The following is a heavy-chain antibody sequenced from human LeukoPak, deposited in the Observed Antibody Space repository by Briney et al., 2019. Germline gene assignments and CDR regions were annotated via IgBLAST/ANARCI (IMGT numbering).Heavy chain of an antibody. Sequence: GGSLTLSCAASGFTFSDYAMRWVRQAPGKGVEGVSTASYYVGKQYHADSVRGRFAVSRDNSRNTVSLQMSSLRVEDTGIYYCAKAGIGADGAGFLCEYWGQGTLVTVSS. V-gene: IGHV3-23*01. J-gene: IGHJ4*02. CDR3: AKAGIGADGAGFLCEY. CDR1: GFTFSDYA. D-gene: IGHD1-1*01. CDR2: ASYYVGKQ.